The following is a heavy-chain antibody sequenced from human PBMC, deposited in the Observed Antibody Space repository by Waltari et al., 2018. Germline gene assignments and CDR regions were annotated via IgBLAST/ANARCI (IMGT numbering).Heavy chain of an antibody. CDR2: MKVINGHS. CDR3: ARVPHRSTGWLQAPYNFDF. J-gene: IGHJ4*02. CDR1: GYTFTSYG. D-gene: IGHD6-19*01. V-gene: IGHV1-18*01. Sequence: QVQLVQSGNEVKKPGASVKVPCKASGYTFTSYGISWVRPALGQGLEWMVWMKVINGHSNYAQRLQRRISRTSDTCTSPSYMGLRSLRTDEPAVYNCARVPHRSTGWLQAPYNFDFWGQGALVTVSS.